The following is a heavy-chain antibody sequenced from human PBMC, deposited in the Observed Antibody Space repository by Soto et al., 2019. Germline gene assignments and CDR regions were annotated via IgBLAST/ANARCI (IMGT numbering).Heavy chain of an antibody. CDR1: GGSISSGGYY. CDR3: ARTSYDSSGTAADP. Sequence: QVQLQESGPGLVKPSQTLSLSRTVSGGSISSGGYYWSWIRQHPGKGLEWIGYIYYSGSTYYNPSLKSRVTISVDTSKNQFSLKLSSVTAADTAVYYCARTSYDSSGTAADPWGQGTLVTVSS. D-gene: IGHD3-22*01. J-gene: IGHJ5*02. V-gene: IGHV4-31*03. CDR2: IYYSGST.